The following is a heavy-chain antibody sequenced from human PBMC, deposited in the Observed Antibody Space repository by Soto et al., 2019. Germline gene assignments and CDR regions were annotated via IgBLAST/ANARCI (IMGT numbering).Heavy chain of an antibody. CDR1: GGSIISYY. J-gene: IGHJ4*02. D-gene: IGHD6-13*01. CDR2: IYYSGST. V-gene: IGHV4-59*01. CDR3: ARTPSIAAAGTFDY. Sequence: SETLSLTCTVSGGSIISYYCSCIRHPPVKGLEWIGYIYYSGSTNYNPSLKSRVTISVDTSKNQFSLKLSSVTAADTAVYYCARTPSIAAAGTFDYWGQGTLVTVSS.